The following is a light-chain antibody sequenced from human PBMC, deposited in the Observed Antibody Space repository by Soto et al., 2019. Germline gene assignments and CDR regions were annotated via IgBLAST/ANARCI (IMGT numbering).Light chain of an antibody. V-gene: IGLV2-14*03. CDR3: SSYATSITVL. Sequence: QSALTQPASVSGSPGQSITISCTGTSSDVGGYNYVSWYQQHPGRAPQLMIYDVSNRPSGVSNRFSGSRSGNTASLTISGLQAEDEADYYCSSYATSITVLFGGGTKLTVL. CDR1: SSDVGGYNY. CDR2: DVS. J-gene: IGLJ2*01.